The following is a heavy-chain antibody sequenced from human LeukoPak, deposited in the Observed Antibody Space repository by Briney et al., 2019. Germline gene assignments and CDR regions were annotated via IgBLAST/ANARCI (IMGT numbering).Heavy chain of an antibody. Sequence: GGSLRLSCAASGFTVSSNYMSWVRQAPGKGLEWVSVIYSGGSTYYADSVKGRFTISRDNSKNTLYHQMNSLRAEDTAVYYCARGLLGYSYGNDYWGQGTLVTVSS. CDR3: ARGLLGYSYGNDY. D-gene: IGHD5-18*01. CDR2: IYSGGST. CDR1: GFTVSSNY. V-gene: IGHV3-53*01. J-gene: IGHJ4*02.